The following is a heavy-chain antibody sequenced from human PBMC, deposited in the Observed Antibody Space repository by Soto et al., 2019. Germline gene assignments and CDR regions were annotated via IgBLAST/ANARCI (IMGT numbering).Heavy chain of an antibody. J-gene: IGHJ5*02. Sequence: KQSQTLSLTCAISGDSVSSNSAAWNWIRQSPSRGLEWLGRTYYRSKWYNDYAVSVKSRITINPDTSKNQFSLQLNSVTPEDTAVYYCARVNLPLVAAAAQGGWFDPWGQGTLVTVSS. V-gene: IGHV6-1*01. CDR3: ARVNLPLVAAAAQGGWFDP. CDR2: TYYRSKWYN. D-gene: IGHD6-13*01. CDR1: GDSVSSNSAA.